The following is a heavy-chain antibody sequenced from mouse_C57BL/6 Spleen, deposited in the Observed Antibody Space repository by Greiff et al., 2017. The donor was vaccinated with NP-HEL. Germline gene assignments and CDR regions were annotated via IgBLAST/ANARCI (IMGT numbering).Heavy chain of an antibody. CDR3: AREGGLRLEDY. CDR2: IYPGDGDT. Sequence: QVQLQQSGPELVKPGASVKISCKASGYAFSSSWMNWVKQRPGKGLEWIGRIYPGDGDTNYNGKFKGKATLTADKSSSTAYMQLSSLTSEDSAVYFCAREGGLRLEDYWGQGTTLTVSS. D-gene: IGHD3-2*02. CDR1: GYAFSSSW. J-gene: IGHJ2*01. V-gene: IGHV1-82*01.